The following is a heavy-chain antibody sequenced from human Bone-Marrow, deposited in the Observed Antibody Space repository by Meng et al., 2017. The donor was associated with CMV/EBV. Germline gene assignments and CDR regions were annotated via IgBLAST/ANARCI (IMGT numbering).Heavy chain of an antibody. CDR3: AKAPLSTIFGVVITFDY. Sequence: GESLKISCAASGFSFRTSHTHWIRQAPGKGLEWVAYIWFDDTEKSSADSVRGRFTVSRDNSKNTLYLQMNSLRAEDTAVYYCAKAPLSTIFGVVITFDYWGQGTLVTVSS. J-gene: IGHJ4*02. V-gene: IGHV3-30*02. CDR1: GFSFRTSH. D-gene: IGHD3-3*01. CDR2: IWFDDTEK.